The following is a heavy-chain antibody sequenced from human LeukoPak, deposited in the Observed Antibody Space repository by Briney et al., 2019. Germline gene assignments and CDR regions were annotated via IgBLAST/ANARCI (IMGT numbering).Heavy chain of an antibody. CDR2: MNPNSGNT. CDR3: ARHITMVRGVPLDY. V-gene: IGHV1-8*01. Sequence: EASVKVSCKASGYTFTSYDINWVRQATGQGLEWMGWMNPNSGNTGYAQKFQGRVTMTRNTSISTAYMGLSSLRSEDTAVYYCARHITMVRGVPLDYWGQGTLVTVSS. D-gene: IGHD3-10*01. J-gene: IGHJ4*02. CDR1: GYTFTSYD.